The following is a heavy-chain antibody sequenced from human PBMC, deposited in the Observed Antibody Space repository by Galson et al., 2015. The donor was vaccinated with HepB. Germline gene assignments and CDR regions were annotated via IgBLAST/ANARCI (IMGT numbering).Heavy chain of an antibody. CDR1: GSTFSSYG. CDR2: ISYDGSNK. Sequence: SLRLSCAASGSTFSSYGMHWVRQAPGKGLEWVAVISYDGSNKYYADSVKGRFTISRDNSKNTLYLQMNSLRAEDTAVYYCAKDQVTMVRGATYGMDVWGQGTTVTVSS. CDR3: AKDQVTMVRGATYGMDV. J-gene: IGHJ6*02. V-gene: IGHV3-30*18. D-gene: IGHD3-10*01.